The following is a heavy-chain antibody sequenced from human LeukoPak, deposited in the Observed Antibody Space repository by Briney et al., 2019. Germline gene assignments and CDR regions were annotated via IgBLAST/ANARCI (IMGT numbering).Heavy chain of an antibody. CDR1: GGSVSDYY. CDR2: IYCTGST. Sequence: SETLSLTCTISGGSVSDYYWSWIRQSPGKGLEWIGYIYCTGSTNYNPSLKSRVTISLDTSKNQFSLKLSSVTAADTAMYYCARVSRGNSVGGDYWGQGTLVTVSS. CDR3: ARVSRGNSVGGDY. V-gene: IGHV4-59*02. J-gene: IGHJ4*02. D-gene: IGHD4-23*01.